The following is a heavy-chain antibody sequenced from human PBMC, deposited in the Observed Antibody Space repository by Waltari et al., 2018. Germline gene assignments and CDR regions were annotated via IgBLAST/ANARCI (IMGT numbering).Heavy chain of an antibody. J-gene: IGHJ4*02. CDR2: IYHSGST. V-gene: IGHV4-38-2*01. D-gene: IGHD3-10*01. CDR1: GYSISSGYY. CDR3: ARGREGEDY. Sequence: QVQLQQSGPGLVKPSETLSLTCAVSGYSISSGYYWGWIRQPPGKGLEWIGSIYHSGSTYYNPSLKSRVTISVDTSKNQFSLKLSSVTAADTAVYYCARGREGEDYWGQGTLVTVSS.